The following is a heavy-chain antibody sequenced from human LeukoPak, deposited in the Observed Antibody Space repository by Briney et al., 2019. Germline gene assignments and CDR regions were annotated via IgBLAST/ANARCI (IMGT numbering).Heavy chain of an antibody. Sequence: TLSLTCTVSGGFISSGSYYWSWIRQPAGKGLEWIGRIYTSGSTNYNPSLKSRVTISVDTSKNQFSLKLSSVTAADTAVYYCARERTTVTTGWFDPWGQGTLVTVSS. D-gene: IGHD4-17*01. CDR2: IYTSGST. J-gene: IGHJ5*02. CDR1: GGFISSGSYY. CDR3: ARERTTVTTGWFDP. V-gene: IGHV4-61*02.